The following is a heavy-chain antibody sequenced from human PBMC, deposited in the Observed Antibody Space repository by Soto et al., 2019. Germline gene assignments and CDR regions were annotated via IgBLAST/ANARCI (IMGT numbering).Heavy chain of an antibody. Sequence: SQTLSLTCXISGDSVSSNSAAWNWIRQSPSRGLEWLGRTYYRSKWYNDYAVSVKSRITINPDTSKNQFSLQLNSVTPEDTAVYYCARDRMVRGVTHYYYYGMDVWGQGTTVTVSS. J-gene: IGHJ6*02. CDR3: ARDRMVRGVTHYYYYGMDV. CDR1: GDSVSSNSAA. D-gene: IGHD3-10*01. V-gene: IGHV6-1*01. CDR2: TYYRSKWYN.